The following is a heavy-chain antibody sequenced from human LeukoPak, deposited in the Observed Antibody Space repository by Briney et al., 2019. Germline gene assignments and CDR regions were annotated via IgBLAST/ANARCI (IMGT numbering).Heavy chain of an antibody. CDR1: GFTFSSYG. Sequence: GGSLRLSCAASGFTFSSYGMHWVRQAPGKGLEWVTFIRCDGSNKYYADSVKGRFTISRDNSKNTLYLQMNSLRSEDTAVYYCARSTLWDSSGWYNYWGQGTLVTVSS. CDR2: IRCDGSNK. V-gene: IGHV3-30*02. D-gene: IGHD6-19*01. J-gene: IGHJ4*02. CDR3: ARSTLWDSSGWYNY.